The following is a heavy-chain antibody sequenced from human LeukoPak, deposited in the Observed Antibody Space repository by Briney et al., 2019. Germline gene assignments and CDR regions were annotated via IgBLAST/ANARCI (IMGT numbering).Heavy chain of an antibody. V-gene: IGHV3-7*04. Sequence: PGGSLRLSCAASGFTFSRYWMTWVRQAPGKGLEWVAKIKEDGSEKNYVDSVKGRFTISRDNAKNSLYLQMNSLRAEDTAVYYCARELWLFDDILTGSGFDYWGQGTLVTVSS. CDR2: IKEDGSEK. CDR1: GFTFSRYW. CDR3: ARELWLFDDILTGSGFDY. D-gene: IGHD3-9*01. J-gene: IGHJ4*02.